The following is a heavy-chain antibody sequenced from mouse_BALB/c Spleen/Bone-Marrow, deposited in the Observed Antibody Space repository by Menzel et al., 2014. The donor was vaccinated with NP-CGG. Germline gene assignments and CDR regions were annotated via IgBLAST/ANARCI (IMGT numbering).Heavy chain of an antibody. D-gene: IGHD2-4*01. V-gene: IGHV3-8*02. Sequence: VQLKESGPSLVKPSQTLSLTCSVTGDSITSGYWNWIRKFPGNKLEYMGYISYSGSTYYNPSLKSRISITRDTSKNQYYLQLNSVTIEDTATYYCARYEGNYDHDGDYFDYWGQGTTLTVSS. J-gene: IGHJ2*01. CDR2: ISYSGST. CDR1: GDSITSGY. CDR3: ARYEGNYDHDGDYFDY.